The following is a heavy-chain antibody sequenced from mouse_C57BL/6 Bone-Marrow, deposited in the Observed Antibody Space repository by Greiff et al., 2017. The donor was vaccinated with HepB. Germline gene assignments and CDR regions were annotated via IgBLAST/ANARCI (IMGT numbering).Heavy chain of an antibody. D-gene: IGHD1-1*01. CDR3: AMDYGSSYGGYFDV. CDR2: IYPGDGDT. J-gene: IGHJ1*03. V-gene: IGHV1-82*01. Sequence: QVQLKESGPELVKPGASVKISCKASGYAFSSSWMNWVKQRPGKGLEWIGRIYPGDGDTNYNGKFKGKATLTADKSSSTAYMQLSSLTSEDSAVYFCAMDYGSSYGGYFDVWGTGTTITVTS. CDR1: GYAFSSSW.